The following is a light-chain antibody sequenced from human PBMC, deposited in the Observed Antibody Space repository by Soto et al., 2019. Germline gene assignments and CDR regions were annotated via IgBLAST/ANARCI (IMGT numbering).Light chain of an antibody. V-gene: IGKV3-15*01. CDR1: HSVSSN. Sequence: EIVMTQSPATLSVSPGERVTLSCRASHSVSSNLAWYRQKPGQSPRLLIYGASTRTTGIPARFSGSGSGTEFTLTISSLQSEDFAVYYCQQRSNWPPITFGQGTRLEIK. CDR2: GAS. CDR3: QQRSNWPPIT. J-gene: IGKJ5*01.